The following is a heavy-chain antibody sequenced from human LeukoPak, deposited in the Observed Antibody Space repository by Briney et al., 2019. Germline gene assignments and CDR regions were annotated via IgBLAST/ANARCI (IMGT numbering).Heavy chain of an antibody. CDR3: ANAPVTSCRGAFCYPFDY. Sequence: GGSLRLFCATSGCSFSSYAMSWVRQAPGKGLEWVSAMSSSDDGRYYAASVRGRFTISRDTSRSTLYLQMNSLRAEDAAVYYCANAPVTSCRGAFCYPFDYWGQGTLVTVSS. D-gene: IGHD2-15*01. CDR1: GCSFSSYA. CDR2: MSSSDDGR. V-gene: IGHV3-23*01. J-gene: IGHJ4*02.